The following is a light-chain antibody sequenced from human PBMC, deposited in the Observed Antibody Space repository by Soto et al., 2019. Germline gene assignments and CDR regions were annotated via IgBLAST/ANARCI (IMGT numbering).Light chain of an antibody. CDR1: QSVSSN. Sequence: EIVMTQSPATLSVSPGERATLSCRASQSVSSNLAWYQQKPGQAPRLLIYGASTRATGIPARFSGSGSGTEFTLTISSLQSEDFAVYYCQQYNNWLYTFGQGTRWISN. V-gene: IGKV3-15*01. CDR2: GAS. CDR3: QQYNNWLYT. J-gene: IGKJ2*01.